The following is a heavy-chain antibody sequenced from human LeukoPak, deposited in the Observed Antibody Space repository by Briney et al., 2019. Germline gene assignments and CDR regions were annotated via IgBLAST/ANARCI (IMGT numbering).Heavy chain of an antibody. CDR3: ARGDSSSWYAGDAFDI. V-gene: IGHV1-18*01. CDR2: ISAYSGNT. J-gene: IGHJ3*02. D-gene: IGHD6-13*01. CDR1: CYTFTSYG. Sequence: ASVKVSCKASCYTFTSYGISWVRQAPGQGLEGTGWISAYSGNTNYAQKLQGRVTMTTDTSTSTAYMELRSLRSDDTAVYYCARGDSSSWYAGDAFDIWGQGTMVTVSS.